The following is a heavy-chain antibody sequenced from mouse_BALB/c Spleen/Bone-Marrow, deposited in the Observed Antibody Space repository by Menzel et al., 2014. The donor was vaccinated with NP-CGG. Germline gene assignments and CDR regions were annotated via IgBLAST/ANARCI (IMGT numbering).Heavy chain of an antibody. D-gene: IGHD2-4*01. CDR1: GYTFTSYV. J-gene: IGHJ3*01. Sequence: SGPELVKPGASVKMSCKASGYTFTSYVMHWVKQKPGQGLEWIGRIDPYDSETHYNQKFKDKAILTVDKSSSTAYMQLSSLTSEDSAVYYCARGRDYDVFSYWGQGTLVTVSA. V-gene: IGHV1-14*01. CDR3: ARGRDYDVFSY. CDR2: IDPYDSET.